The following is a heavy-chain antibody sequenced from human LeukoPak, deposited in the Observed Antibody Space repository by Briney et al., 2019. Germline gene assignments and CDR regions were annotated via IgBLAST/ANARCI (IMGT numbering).Heavy chain of an antibody. D-gene: IGHD1-26*01. CDR3: ARGPSILGASRDDY. CDR1: GYTFTSYD. J-gene: IGHJ4*02. Sequence: ASVKVSCKASGYTFTSYDINWVRQAAGQGLEWMGWMNPNSGNTDYAQKFQGRVTMTRNTSISTAYMELSSLRSEDTAVYYCARGPSILGASRDDYWGQGTLVTASS. CDR2: MNPNSGNT. V-gene: IGHV1-8*01.